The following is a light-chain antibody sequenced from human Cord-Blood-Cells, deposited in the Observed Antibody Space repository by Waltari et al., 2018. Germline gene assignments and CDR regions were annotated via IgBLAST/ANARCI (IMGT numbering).Light chain of an antibody. CDR2: DGS. CDR1: QSISSW. V-gene: IGKV1-5*01. J-gene: IGKJ1*01. Sequence: DIQITQSPSTLSASVGDRVTIPCRASQSISSWLALYKQKPVKAPKLLLYDGSSLASGGRPRFSGSGSGTEFTLTISSLQPDDFATHYRQQDNSYSTFGQGTNVEIK. CDR3: QQDNSYST.